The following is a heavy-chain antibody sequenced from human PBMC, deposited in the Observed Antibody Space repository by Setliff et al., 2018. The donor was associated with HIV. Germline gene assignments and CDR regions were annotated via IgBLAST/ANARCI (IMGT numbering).Heavy chain of an antibody. CDR1: GFTFNNYW. V-gene: IGHV3-7*01. CDR3: ANGDGDWGVAGRVNAFDI. D-gene: IGHD6-19*01. J-gene: IGHJ3*02. CDR2: INQDGSHK. Sequence: PGGSLRLSCAGSGFTFNNYWIIWVRQAPGKGLEWVANINQDGSHKYYVDSVKGRFTISRDNAKNSLYLQMDSLRVEDTAVYYCANGDGDWGVAGRVNAFDIWGQGTMVTVSS.